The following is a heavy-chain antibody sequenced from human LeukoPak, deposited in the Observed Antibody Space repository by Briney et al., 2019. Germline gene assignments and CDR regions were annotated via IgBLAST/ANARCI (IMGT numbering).Heavy chain of an antibody. V-gene: IGHV1-69*04. Sequence: SVKVSCKASGGTYSSLDISGVPQAPGQGLEWMGRIIPILGIANYAQKFQGRVTITADKSTSTAYMELSSLRSEDTAVYYYVIDRDDQGAQGTLVTVSS. CDR2: IIPILGIA. CDR1: GGTYSSLD. D-gene: IGHD1-1*01. J-gene: IGHJ4*02. CDR3: VIDRDDQ.